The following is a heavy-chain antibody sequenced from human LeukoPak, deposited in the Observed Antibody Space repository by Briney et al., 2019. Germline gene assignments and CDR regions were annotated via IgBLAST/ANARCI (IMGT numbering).Heavy chain of an antibody. CDR2: IHGAST. V-gene: IGHV3-23*05. D-gene: IGHD2-21*01. CDR3: AKGHIDSEWLYFDS. Sequence: GGSLRLSCVTSGFTFSNCAMSWVRQAPGKGLEWVSTIHGASTFYSASVKGRFTISRDSTKNTLYLQMNSLRAEDTALYYCAKGHIDSEWLYFDSWGQGTLVTVSS. J-gene: IGHJ4*02. CDR1: GFTFSNCA.